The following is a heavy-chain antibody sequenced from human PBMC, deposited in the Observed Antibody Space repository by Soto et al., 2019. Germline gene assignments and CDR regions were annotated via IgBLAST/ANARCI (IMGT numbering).Heavy chain of an antibody. V-gene: IGHV4-31*03. D-gene: IGHD3-10*02. J-gene: IGHJ5*02. CDR2: IFYIGST. Sequence: PWETLSVTCTFSGGSISSGGYYLNWIRQHPGKGLEWIGYIFYIGSTYYNPSLKSRVTISVDTSKNQFSLKLNSVTAADTAVYYCARSVFTWGQGTLVTVSS. CDR1: GGSISSGGYY. CDR3: ARSVFT.